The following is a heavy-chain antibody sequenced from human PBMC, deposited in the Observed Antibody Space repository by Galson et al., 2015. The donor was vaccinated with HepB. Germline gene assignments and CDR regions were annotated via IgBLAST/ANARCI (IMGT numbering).Heavy chain of an antibody. D-gene: IGHD3-3*01. Sequence: QSGAEVKKPGESLKISCEGSGYSFTNYWIAWVRQMPGKGLEWMGIIYPGDSDARYSPSFQGQVTISVDKSINTAYLQWSSLRASDTAIYYCARHEGYDLWSFYYGAPSGFWFDPWGQGTLVTVSS. CDR1: GYSFTNYW. CDR3: ARHEGYDLWSFYYGAPSGFWFDP. J-gene: IGHJ5*02. V-gene: IGHV5-51*01. CDR2: IYPGDSDA.